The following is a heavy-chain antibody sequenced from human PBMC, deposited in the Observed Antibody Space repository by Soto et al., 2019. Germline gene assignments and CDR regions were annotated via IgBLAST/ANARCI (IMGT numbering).Heavy chain of an antibody. CDR1: GGSISSSYHY. D-gene: IGHD1-26*01. J-gene: IGHJ4*02. CDR2: IYNIGIT. Sequence: SETLSLTCTVSGGSISSSYHYWGWIRQPPGKGLEWIGSIYNIGITYYNPSLRSRVTISVDTSKNQFSLKLNSVTAADTAVYFCARTSFRGATPFVYWGQGTLVTVSS. V-gene: IGHV4-39*01. CDR3: ARTSFRGATPFVY.